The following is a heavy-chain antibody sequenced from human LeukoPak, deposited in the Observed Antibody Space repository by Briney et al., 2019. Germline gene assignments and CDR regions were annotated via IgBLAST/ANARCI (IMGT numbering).Heavy chain of an antibody. J-gene: IGHJ4*02. V-gene: IGHV1-2*02. CDR2: INPNSGGT. CDR1: GYTFTSYG. D-gene: IGHD6-13*01. Sequence: GASVKVSCKASGYTFTSYGISWVRQAPGQGLEWMGWINPNSGGTNYAQKFQGRVTMTRDTSISTAYMELSRLRSDDTAVYYCARALAAAGPDYWGQGTLVTVSS. CDR3: ARALAAAGPDY.